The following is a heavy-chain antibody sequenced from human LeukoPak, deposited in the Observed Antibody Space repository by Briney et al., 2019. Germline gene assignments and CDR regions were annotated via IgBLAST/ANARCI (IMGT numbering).Heavy chain of an antibody. CDR3: AISLRDGYNLPPY. CDR2: ISSSSSYI. D-gene: IGHD5-24*01. J-gene: IGHJ4*02. Sequence: GGSLRLSCAASGFTFSSYSMNWVRQAPGKGLEWVSSISSSSSYIYYADSVKGRFTISRDNSKNTLYLQMNSLRTDDTAVYYCAISLRDGYNLPPYWGQGTLVTVSS. CDR1: GFTFSSYS. V-gene: IGHV3-21*01.